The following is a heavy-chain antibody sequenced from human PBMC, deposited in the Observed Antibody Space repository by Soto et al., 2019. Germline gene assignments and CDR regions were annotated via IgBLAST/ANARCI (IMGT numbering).Heavy chain of an antibody. D-gene: IGHD3-10*01. V-gene: IGHV4-4*02. J-gene: IGHJ5*02. Sequence: SETLSLTCAFSSGSISSSNWLSWVRQPPGKGLEWIGEIYHSGSTNYNPSLKSRVTISVDKSKNQFSLKLSSVTAADTAVYYCARGDLNYYGSGSYYPPPWFDPWGQGTLVTVSS. CDR2: IYHSGST. CDR1: SGSISSSNW. CDR3: ARGDLNYYGSGSYYPPPWFDP.